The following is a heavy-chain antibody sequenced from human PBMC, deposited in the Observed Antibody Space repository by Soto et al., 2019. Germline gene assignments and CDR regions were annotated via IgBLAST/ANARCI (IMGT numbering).Heavy chain of an antibody. CDR3: TKRAWLDY. J-gene: IGHJ4*02. CDR1: GFTFSTFD. D-gene: IGHD3-9*01. CDR2: ILGSTGNT. V-gene: IGHV3-23*01. Sequence: EVQLLESGGGLVQPGGSLRLSCAASGFTFSTFDMSWVRQAPGKGLEWVSAILGSTGNTYYADSVKGRFTISKDNSENTLFLHMNSLRPEDTALYYCTKRAWLDYWGQGMLVTVSS.